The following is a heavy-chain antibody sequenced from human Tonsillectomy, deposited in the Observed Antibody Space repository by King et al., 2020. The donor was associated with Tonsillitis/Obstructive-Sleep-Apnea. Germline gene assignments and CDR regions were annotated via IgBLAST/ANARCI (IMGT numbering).Heavy chain of an antibody. J-gene: IGHJ4*02. V-gene: IGHV6-1*01. CDR3: ARLRGGYSYGLFDY. Sequence: VQLQQSGPGLVKPSQTLSLTCAISGDSVSSNSAAWNWIRRSPSRGLDWLGRTYYMPRWNYDYALSVKSRITTNPDTPKNQFSLQLNSVTPEDTAVYYCARLRGGYSYGLFDYWGQGTLVTVSS. CDR2: TYYMPRWNY. CDR1: GDSVSSNSAA. D-gene: IGHD5-18*01.